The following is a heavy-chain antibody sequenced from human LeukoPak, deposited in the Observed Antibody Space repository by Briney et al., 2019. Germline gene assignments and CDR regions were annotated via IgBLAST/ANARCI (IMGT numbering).Heavy chain of an antibody. CDR1: GYTFTSYG. CDR2: ISAYNGNT. D-gene: IGHD3-3*01. Sequence: GASVKVSCKASGYTFTSYGISWVRQAPGQGLEWMGWISAYNGNTNYAQKLQGRVTMTTDTSTSTAYMELRSLRSDDTAVYYCARGTSYDFWSGYYSTSYYYYGMDVWGQGTRVTVSS. CDR3: ARGTSYDFWSGYYSTSYYYYGMDV. V-gene: IGHV1-18*01. J-gene: IGHJ6*02.